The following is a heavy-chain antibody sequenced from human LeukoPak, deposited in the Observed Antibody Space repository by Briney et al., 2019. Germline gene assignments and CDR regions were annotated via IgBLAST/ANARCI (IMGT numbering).Heavy chain of an antibody. D-gene: IGHD1-26*01. J-gene: IGHJ4*02. CDR2: IYYSGST. V-gene: IGHV4-59*01. CDR1: GGSISSYY. Sequence: PSETLSLTCTVSGGSISSYYWSWIRQPAGKGLEWIGYIYYSGSTNYNPSLKSRVTISVDTSKNQFSLKLSSVTAADTAVYYCASGDTTSNDYWGQGTLVTVSS. CDR3: ASGDTTSNDY.